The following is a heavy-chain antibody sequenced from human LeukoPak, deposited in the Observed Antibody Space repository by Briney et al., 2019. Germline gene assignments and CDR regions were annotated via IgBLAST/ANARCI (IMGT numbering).Heavy chain of an antibody. Sequence: GGSLRLSCAASGFTFNNAWMSWVRQAPGKGLEWVGRIKSKSVGGTTDYAEPVKGRFTISRDDSKNTLYLEMNSLETEDTAVYYCTTAPAGTFDYWGQGTLVTVSS. CDR1: GFTFNNAW. J-gene: IGHJ4*02. V-gene: IGHV3-15*01. CDR2: IKSKSVGGTT. D-gene: IGHD1-26*01. CDR3: TTAPAGTFDY.